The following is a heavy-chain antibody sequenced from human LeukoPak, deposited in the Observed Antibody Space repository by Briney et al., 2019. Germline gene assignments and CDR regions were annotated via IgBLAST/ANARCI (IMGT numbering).Heavy chain of an antibody. CDR2: IYYSGST. CDR1: GYSINSGYY. Sequence: PSETLSLTCTVSGYSINSGYYWSWIRQPPGRRLEWIGSIYYSGSTYSNPTLKSRLTISVDTSKNQISLNLTSVTAADAAVYYCARGGWNDGPDYWGQGTLVTVSS. CDR3: ARGGWNDGPDY. D-gene: IGHD1-1*01. J-gene: IGHJ4*02. V-gene: IGHV4-38-2*02.